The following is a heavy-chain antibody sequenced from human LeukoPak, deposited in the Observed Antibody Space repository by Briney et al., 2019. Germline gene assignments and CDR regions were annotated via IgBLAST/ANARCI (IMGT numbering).Heavy chain of an antibody. CDR1: GFTFSSYA. CDR3: AKEHYYGSGSLDY. Sequence: PGGSLRLSCAASGFTFSSYAMSWVRQAPGKGLEWVSAIGGSGGSTYYADSVKSRFTISRDNSKNTLYVQMNSLRAEDTAVYYCAKEHYYGSGSLDYWGQGTLVTVSS. J-gene: IGHJ4*02. D-gene: IGHD3-10*01. CDR2: IGGSGGST. V-gene: IGHV3-23*01.